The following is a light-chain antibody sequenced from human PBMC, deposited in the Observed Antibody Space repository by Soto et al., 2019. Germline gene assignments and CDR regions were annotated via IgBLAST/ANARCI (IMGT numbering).Light chain of an antibody. J-gene: IGKJ5*01. CDR3: QQANSFPIT. Sequence: DIQMTQSPSSLSSSVGDIVTISFRASQGISSWLAWYQQKPGKAPKLLIYAASSLPTGVPSRFSGSGSGTDFTLTISSLQPEDFATYYCQQANSFPITFGQGTRLEIK. CDR1: QGISSW. V-gene: IGKV1-12*01. CDR2: AAS.